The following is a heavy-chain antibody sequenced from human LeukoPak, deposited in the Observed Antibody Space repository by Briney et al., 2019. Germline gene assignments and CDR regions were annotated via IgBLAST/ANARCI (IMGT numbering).Heavy chain of an antibody. Sequence: GASVKVSCKVSGYTLTELSMHWVPQAPGKGLEWMGGFDPEDGETIYAQKFQGRVTMTEDTSTDTAYMELSSLRSEDTAVYYCATSYYGSGSYFVYWGQGTLVTVSS. CDR1: GYTLTELS. CDR3: ATSYYGSGSYFVY. J-gene: IGHJ4*02. CDR2: FDPEDGET. D-gene: IGHD3-10*01. V-gene: IGHV1-24*01.